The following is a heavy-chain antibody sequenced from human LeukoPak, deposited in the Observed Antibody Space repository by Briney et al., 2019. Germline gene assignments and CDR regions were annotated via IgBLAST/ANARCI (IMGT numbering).Heavy chain of an antibody. CDR1: GFTFRNYA. J-gene: IGHJ4*02. CDR2: ISGSGGST. D-gene: IGHD3-3*01. CDR3: AKGTDFWSVYFDY. Sequence: GGALTLSCAASGFTFRNYAMSWVRQAPGKELEWVSGISGSGGSTYYPDSVKGRFTISRDNSKDTLYLQVNSLSAEDTAVYYCAKGTDFWSVYFDYWGQGTLVTVSP. V-gene: IGHV3-23*01.